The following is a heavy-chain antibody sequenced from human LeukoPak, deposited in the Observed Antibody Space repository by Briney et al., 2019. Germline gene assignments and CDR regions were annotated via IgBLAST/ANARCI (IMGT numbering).Heavy chain of an antibody. CDR1: GYTFRSYG. Sequence: ASVKVSCKASGYTFRSYGISWVRQAPGQGLEWMGWISGHNGNTNYAQKLQGRVTMTTDTSTSTAYVELRSLRSDDTAVYYCARDYSSGWYSYYYYYMDVWGKGTTVTVSS. J-gene: IGHJ6*03. D-gene: IGHD6-19*01. CDR2: ISGHNGNT. V-gene: IGHV1-18*01. CDR3: ARDYSSGWYSYYYYYMDV.